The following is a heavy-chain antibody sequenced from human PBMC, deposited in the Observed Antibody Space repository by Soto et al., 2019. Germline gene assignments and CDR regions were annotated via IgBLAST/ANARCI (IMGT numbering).Heavy chain of an antibody. Sequence: QVQLQESGPGLVRPSQTLSLTCTVSGGSISSGGYYWSWIRQHPGKGLEWIGYIYYSGSTYYNPSRKSRVTISVDTSKNQFSLKLSSVTAADTAVYYCARGGRRSPAMDVWGQGTTVTVSS. CDR2: IYYSGST. CDR3: ARGGRRSPAMDV. V-gene: IGHV4-31*03. J-gene: IGHJ6*02. CDR1: GGSISSGGYY.